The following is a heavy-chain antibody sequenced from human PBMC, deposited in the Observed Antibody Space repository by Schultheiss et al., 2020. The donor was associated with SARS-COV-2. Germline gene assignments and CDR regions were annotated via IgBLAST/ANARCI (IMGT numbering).Heavy chain of an antibody. CDR1: GGSFSGYY. D-gene: IGHD2-2*01. V-gene: IGHV4-34*11. CDR2: IYNSGSS. Sequence: SETMSLTCAVYGGSFSGYYWSWIRQPPGKGLEWIGYIYNSGSSNNNPSLKSRVTLSLDTSKNQFSLKLSSVTAADTAVYYCARFPDYLYCSSTSCYGNYYYGMDVWGQGTTVTVSS. J-gene: IGHJ6*02. CDR3: ARFPDYLYCSSTSCYGNYYYGMDV.